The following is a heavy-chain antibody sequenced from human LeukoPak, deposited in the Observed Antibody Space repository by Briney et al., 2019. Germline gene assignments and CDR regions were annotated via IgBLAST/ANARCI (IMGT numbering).Heavy chain of an antibody. CDR2: ISWNSGSI. CDR3: AKDIYPAAAGIAFDY. Sequence: PGGSLRLSCAASGFTFDDYAMHWVRQAPGKGLEWVSGISWNSGSIGYADSVKGRFTISRDNAKNSLYLQMNSLRAEDMALYYCAKDIYPAAAGIAFDYWGQGTLVTVSS. V-gene: IGHV3-9*03. D-gene: IGHD6-13*01. J-gene: IGHJ4*02. CDR1: GFTFDDYA.